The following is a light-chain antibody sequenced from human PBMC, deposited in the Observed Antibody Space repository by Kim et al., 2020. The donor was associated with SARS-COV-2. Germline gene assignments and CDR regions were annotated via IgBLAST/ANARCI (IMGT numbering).Light chain of an antibody. CDR3: QSYNRDNVI. V-gene: IGLV6-57*04. CDR1: SGSIDVNY. Sequence: NFMLTQPHSVSESPGKTVTIACTRSSGSIDVNYVQWYQQRPGGVPTTVIYEDDQRPSGVSDRFSGSIDNSSNSGSLTVSGLRTEDEADYYCQSYNRDNVIFGGGTQLTVL. J-gene: IGLJ2*01. CDR2: EDD.